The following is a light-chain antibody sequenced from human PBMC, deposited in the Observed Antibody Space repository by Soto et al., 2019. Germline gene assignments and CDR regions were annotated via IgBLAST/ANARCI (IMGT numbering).Light chain of an antibody. V-gene: IGKV3-20*01. Sequence: EIVLTQSPGTLSLSPGEGATLSCRASQSVSSSYLAWYQQRPGQAPRLLIYGASSRATGIADRFSGSGSGTDFTLTISRLEPEDFAVYYCQQYGTSPLTVGPGTKVDI. CDR1: QSVSSSY. CDR3: QQYGTSPLT. J-gene: IGKJ3*01. CDR2: GAS.